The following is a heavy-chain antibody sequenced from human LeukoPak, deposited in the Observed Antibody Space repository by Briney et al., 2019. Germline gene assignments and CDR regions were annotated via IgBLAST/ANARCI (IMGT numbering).Heavy chain of an antibody. CDR2: INSDASTI. V-gene: IGHV3-74*01. Sequence: QTGGSLRLSCAASGLTFSSDWMRWVRQVPGKGLVWVSRINSDASTINYADSVKGRFTISRDNAKNTLYLQMNNLRAEDTAVYYCAREDCTIGAVCSSLLDHWGRGTLVTVSS. CDR3: AREDCTIGAVCSSLLDH. J-gene: IGHJ4*02. CDR1: GLTFSSDW. D-gene: IGHD2-8*01.